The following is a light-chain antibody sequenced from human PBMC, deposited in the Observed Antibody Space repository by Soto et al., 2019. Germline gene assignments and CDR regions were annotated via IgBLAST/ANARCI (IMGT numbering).Light chain of an antibody. Sequence: QSALTQPASVSGSPGQSITISCTGTSSDVGGYNYVSWYQQHPDKAPKVIIYDVYYRPAGVSNRFSGSKSGSTASLTISGLQAEEGADYYCASYTSSDTEVFGTGTKVTVL. J-gene: IGLJ1*01. CDR2: DVY. CDR3: ASYTSSDTEV. CDR1: SSDVGGYNY. V-gene: IGLV2-14*03.